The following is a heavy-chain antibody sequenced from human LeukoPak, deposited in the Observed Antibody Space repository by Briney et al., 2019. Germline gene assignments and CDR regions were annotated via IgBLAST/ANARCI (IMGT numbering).Heavy chain of an antibody. CDR3: ARRGLTPEPAGVHGFRMDCDY. CDR1: GYRIDSYW. D-gene: IGHD5/OR15-5a*01. V-gene: IGHV5-51*01. J-gene: IGHJ4*02. CDR2: IYPGDSAS. Sequence: GESLKISCRGSGYRIDSYWIGWVRRQPGKGLEWMGIIYPGDSASRYGPSFQGHVTISVDNSIDTAYLQWSRLEASDSGTYYCARRGLTPEPAGVHGFRMDCDYWGQGTVVSVSS.